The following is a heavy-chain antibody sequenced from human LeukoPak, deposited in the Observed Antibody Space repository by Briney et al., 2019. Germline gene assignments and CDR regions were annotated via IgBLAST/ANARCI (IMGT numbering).Heavy chain of an antibody. CDR2: ITSSSSTI. D-gene: IGHD6-25*01. V-gene: IGHV3-48*01. Sequence: GGSLRLSCAASGFTFSAYSMNWVRQGPGKGQEWVSYITSSSSTIYYADSVKGRFTISRDNAKNSLYLQMNSLRAEDTAVYYCARGSVGTYSSGFDPWGQGTLVTVSS. J-gene: IGHJ5*02. CDR3: ARGSVGTYSSGFDP. CDR1: GFTFSAYS.